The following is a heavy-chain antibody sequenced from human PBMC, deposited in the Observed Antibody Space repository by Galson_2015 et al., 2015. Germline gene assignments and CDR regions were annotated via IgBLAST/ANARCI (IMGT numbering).Heavy chain of an antibody. D-gene: IGHD2-15*01. V-gene: IGHV3-48*03. Sequence: SLRLSCAASGFTFINYEMNWVRQAPGKGLEWVSHISSSGSTIYYADSVKGRFTISRDNSKNTLYLQMNSLRAEDTAVYYCARPGGGYYYYGMDVWGQGTTVTVSS. J-gene: IGHJ6*02. CDR3: ARPGGGYYYYGMDV. CDR1: GFTFINYE. CDR2: ISSSGSTI.